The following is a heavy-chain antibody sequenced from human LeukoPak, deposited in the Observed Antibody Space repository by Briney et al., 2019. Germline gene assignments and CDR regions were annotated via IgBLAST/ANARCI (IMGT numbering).Heavy chain of an antibody. D-gene: IGHD6-6*01. J-gene: IGHJ6*02. CDR3: ARTASSSGYFWHGMDV. V-gene: IGHV3-48*04. CDR1: GFTFHFYS. CDR2: ISSRSSTI. Sequence: PEGSLRLSCAASGFTFHFYSMTWVRQAPGKGLEWVSYISSRSSTIYYTDSVKGRFTISRDTAKNTLYLQMNSLRVEDTAVYYCARTASSSGYFWHGMDVWGQGST.